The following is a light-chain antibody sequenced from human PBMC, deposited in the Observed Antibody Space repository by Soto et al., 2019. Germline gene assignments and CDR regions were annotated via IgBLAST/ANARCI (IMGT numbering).Light chain of an antibody. CDR1: SSAVGGYNS. V-gene: IGLV2-14*01. CDR2: DVS. CDR3: NSYTSSGTYV. J-gene: IGLJ1*01. Sequence: QSVLTQPASVSGSPGQSITISCTGNSSAVGGYNSVSWFQQYPGKAPRLVIYDVSDRPSGVSNRISGSKSGNTASLTISGLQAEDEADYYCNSYTSSGTYVFGTGTKVTVL.